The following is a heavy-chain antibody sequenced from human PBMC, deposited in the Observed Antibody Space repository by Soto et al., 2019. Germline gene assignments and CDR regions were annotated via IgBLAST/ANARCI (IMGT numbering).Heavy chain of an antibody. CDR3: ARDWFGIDD. Sequence: QVQLVQSGAEVKKPGASVKVSCKASGYTFTSYGISWVRQAPGQGLEWMGWINPYNGNTNYAQKLQGRGTMATDISTNTAYMELRSLRPDDTAVYYCARDWFGIDDWGQGTLVTVSS. V-gene: IGHV1-18*01. CDR1: GYTFTSYG. CDR2: INPYNGNT. D-gene: IGHD3-16*01. J-gene: IGHJ4*02.